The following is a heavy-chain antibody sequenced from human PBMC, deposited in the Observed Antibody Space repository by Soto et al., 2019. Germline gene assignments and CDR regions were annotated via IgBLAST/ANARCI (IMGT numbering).Heavy chain of an antibody. V-gene: IGHV4-31*03. Sequence: QVQLQESGPGLVKPSQTLSLTCTVSGGSISSAGYYWSWIRQHPGKGLEWIGYIYYSGSTYYNPSLKSRVTISLDTSKRQFSLNLSSVTAADTAVYYCAVLVALNWFDPWGQGTLVTVSS. J-gene: IGHJ5*02. D-gene: IGHD5-12*01. CDR2: IYYSGST. CDR3: AVLVALNWFDP. CDR1: GGSISSAGYY.